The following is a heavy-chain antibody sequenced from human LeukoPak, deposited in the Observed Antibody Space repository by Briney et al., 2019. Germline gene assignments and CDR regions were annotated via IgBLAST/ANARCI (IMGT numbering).Heavy chain of an antibody. Sequence: SETLSLTCAVYGGSFSGYYWSWSRQPPGKGLEWIGEINHSGSTNYNPSLKSRVTRSVDTSKNQFSLKLSSVTAADTAVYYCASMGIAARRYYYYYYMDVWGKGTTVTVSS. CDR2: INHSGST. D-gene: IGHD6-6*01. CDR3: ASMGIAARRYYYYYYMDV. J-gene: IGHJ6*03. V-gene: IGHV4-34*01. CDR1: GGSFSGYY.